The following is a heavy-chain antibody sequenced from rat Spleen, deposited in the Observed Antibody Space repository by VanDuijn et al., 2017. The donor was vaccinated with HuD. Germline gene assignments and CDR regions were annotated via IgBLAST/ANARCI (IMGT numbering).Heavy chain of an antibody. D-gene: IGHD1-12*01. CDR3: ARSVIDY. CDR1: GLSFSNYD. Sequence: EVQLVESGGGLVQPGRSMKLSCAASGLSFSNYDMAWVRQAPTKGLEWVATINYDGTGTYYRDSVKGRFTLSRENAKSTLYLQMDSLRSEDTATYYCARSVIDYWGQGVMVTVSS. J-gene: IGHJ2*01. V-gene: IGHV5-29*01. CDR2: INYDGTGT.